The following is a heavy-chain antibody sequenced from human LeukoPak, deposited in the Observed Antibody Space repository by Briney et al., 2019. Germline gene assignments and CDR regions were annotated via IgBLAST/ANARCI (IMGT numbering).Heavy chain of an antibody. D-gene: IGHD1-20*01. Sequence: PSETLSLTCAVYGGSFSGYYWSWIRQPPGKGLEWIGEINHNGSTNYNPSLKSRVTISVDTSKNQFSLKLSSVTAADTAVYYCARGYNWNYNGMDVWGQGTTVTVSS. CDR2: INHNGST. CDR1: GGSFSGYY. CDR3: ARGYNWNYNGMDV. J-gene: IGHJ6*02. V-gene: IGHV4-34*01.